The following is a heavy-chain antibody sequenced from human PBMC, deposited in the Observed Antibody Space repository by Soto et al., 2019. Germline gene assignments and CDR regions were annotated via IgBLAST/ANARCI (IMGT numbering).Heavy chain of an antibody. D-gene: IGHD3-22*01. V-gene: IGHV3-48*03. Sequence: PGGSLRLSCAASGFTFSSYEMNWVRQAPGKGLEWVSYISSSGSTIYYADSVKGRFTISRDNAKNSLYLQMNSLRAEDTAVYYCARGSYYYDSSGYPYWGQGTLVTVS. CDR2: ISSSGSTI. J-gene: IGHJ4*02. CDR3: ARGSYYYDSSGYPY. CDR1: GFTFSSYE.